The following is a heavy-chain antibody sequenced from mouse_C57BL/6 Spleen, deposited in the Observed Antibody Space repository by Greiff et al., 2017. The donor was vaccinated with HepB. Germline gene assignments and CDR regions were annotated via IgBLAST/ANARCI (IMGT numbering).Heavy chain of an antibody. J-gene: IGHJ2*01. D-gene: IGHD1-1*01. CDR2: IDPSDSYT. V-gene: IGHV1-69*01. Sequence: VQLQQPGAELVMPGASVKLSCKASGYTFTSYWMHWVKQRPGQGLEWIGEIDPSDSYTNYNQKFKGKSTLTVDKSSSTAYMQLSSLTSEDSAVYYCALTTTHYFDYWGQGTTLTVSS. CDR3: ALTTTHYFDY. CDR1: GYTFTSYW.